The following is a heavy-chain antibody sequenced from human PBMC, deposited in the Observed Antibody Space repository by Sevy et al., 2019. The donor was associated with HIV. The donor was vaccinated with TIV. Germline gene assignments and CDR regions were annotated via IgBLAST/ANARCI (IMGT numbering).Heavy chain of an antibody. D-gene: IGHD3-3*01. V-gene: IGHV3-53*01. Sequence: GGSLRLSCAASGFEVNENYMSWVRQAPDKGLEWVSIVYSGDTGGSTYYADSVKGRLTISRDNSQNTLYLQINSLRLEDTAVYYCARERLVSAGGYYNYYFGMDVWGQGTTVTVSS. CDR3: ARERLVSAGGYYNYYFGMDV. CDR2: VYSGDTGGST. CDR1: GFEVNENY. J-gene: IGHJ6*02.